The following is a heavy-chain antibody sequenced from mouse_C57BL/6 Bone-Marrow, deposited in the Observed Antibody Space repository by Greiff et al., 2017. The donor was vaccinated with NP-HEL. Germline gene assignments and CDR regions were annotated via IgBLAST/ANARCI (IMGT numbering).Heavy chain of an antibody. CDR3: ARDTTVELTGYAMDY. V-gene: IGHV1-26*01. J-gene: IGHJ4*01. CDR2: INPNNGGT. CDR1: GYTFTDYY. D-gene: IGHD1-1*01. Sequence: VQLQQSGPELVKPGASVKISCKASGYTFTDYYMNWVKQSHGKSLEWIGDINPNNGGTSYNQKFKGKATLTVDKSSSTAYMELRSLTSEDSAVYYCARDTTVELTGYAMDYWGQGTSVTVSS.